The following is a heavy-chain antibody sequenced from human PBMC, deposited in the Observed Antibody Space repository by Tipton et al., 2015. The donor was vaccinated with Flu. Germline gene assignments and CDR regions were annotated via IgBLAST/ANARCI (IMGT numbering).Heavy chain of an antibody. Sequence: TLSLTCAVSGGSISSGNYFWNWIRQPAGMGLEWIGRIHTSGTTYYRPSLKSRVTISLDTSRNHFSLRLTSVTATDTALYFCARAESSLWAGHYYGLDVWGQGTTVTVSS. J-gene: IGHJ6*02. V-gene: IGHV4-61*02. CDR2: IHTSGTT. CDR1: GGSISSGNYF. D-gene: IGHD6-19*01. CDR3: ARAESSLWAGHYYGLDV.